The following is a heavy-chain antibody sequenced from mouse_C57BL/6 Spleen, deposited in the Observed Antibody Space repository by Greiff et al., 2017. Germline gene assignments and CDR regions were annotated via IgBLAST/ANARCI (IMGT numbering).Heavy chain of an antibody. CDR3: ARSKLGLGEYYAMDY. D-gene: IGHD4-1*01. V-gene: IGHV1-55*01. J-gene: IGHJ4*01. Sequence: QVQLQQPGAELVKPGASVKMSCKASGYTFTSYWITWVKQRPGQGLEWIGDIYPGSGSTNYNEKFKSKATLTVDTSSSTAYMQLSSLTSEDSAVYYCARSKLGLGEYYAMDYWGQGTSVTVSS. CDR2: IYPGSGST. CDR1: GYTFTSYW.